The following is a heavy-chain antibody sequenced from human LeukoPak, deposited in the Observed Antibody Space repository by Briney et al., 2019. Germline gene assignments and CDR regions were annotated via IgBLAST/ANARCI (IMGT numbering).Heavy chain of an antibody. J-gene: IGHJ6*02. V-gene: IGHV1-69*01. CDR2: IIPIFGTA. CDR3: ARTVVYSTSSPYYYGMDV. CDR1: GGTFSSYA. Sequence: SVKVSCKASGGTFSSYAISWVRQAPGQGLEWMGGIIPIFGTANYAQKFQGRVTITADESTSTAYMEPSSLRSEDTAVYYCARTVVYSTSSPYYYGMDVWGQGTTVTVSS. D-gene: IGHD6-6*01.